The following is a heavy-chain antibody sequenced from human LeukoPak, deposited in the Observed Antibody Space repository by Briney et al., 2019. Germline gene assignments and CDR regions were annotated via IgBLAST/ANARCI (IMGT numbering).Heavy chain of an antibody. D-gene: IGHD6-19*01. CDR3: ATARPYSSGWYGMDV. V-gene: IGHV1-69*01. CDR2: IIPIFRTA. Sequence: SVKVSCKASVGTFXSXAISWXRXAXGQGXDWMGGIIPIFRTANFAQXFQGRVTITADQSTSTAYMELSSLRSEDTAVYYCATARPYSSGWYGMDVWGQGTTVSVSS. CDR1: VGTFXSXA. J-gene: IGHJ6*02.